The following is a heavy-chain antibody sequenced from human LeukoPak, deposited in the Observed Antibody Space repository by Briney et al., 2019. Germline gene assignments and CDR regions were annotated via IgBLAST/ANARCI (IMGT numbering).Heavy chain of an antibody. D-gene: IGHD5-18*01. J-gene: IGHJ4*02. CDR2: IRYDGSNK. CDR3: AREGGGYSYGEIGATDFDY. Sequence: GGSLRLSCAASGFTFSSYGMHWVRQAPGKGLEWVAFIRYDGSNKYYADSVKGRFTISRDNSKNTLYLQMNSLRAEDTAVYYCAREGGGYSYGEIGATDFDYWGQGTLVTVSS. V-gene: IGHV3-30*02. CDR1: GFTFSSYG.